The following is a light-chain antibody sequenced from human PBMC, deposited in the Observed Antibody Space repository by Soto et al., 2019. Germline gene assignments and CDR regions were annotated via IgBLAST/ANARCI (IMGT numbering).Light chain of an antibody. J-gene: IGLJ1*01. CDR2: TNN. CDR1: SSNIGGNP. V-gene: IGLV1-44*01. CDR3: AAWDDSLNSQV. Sequence: QSALTQPPSASATPGQRVTISCSGSSSNIGGNPVNWYQQLPGTAPKLLIYTNNQRPSGVPDRFSGSKSGTSASLAISGLQSDDEADYYCAAWDDSLNSQVFGTGTKLTVL.